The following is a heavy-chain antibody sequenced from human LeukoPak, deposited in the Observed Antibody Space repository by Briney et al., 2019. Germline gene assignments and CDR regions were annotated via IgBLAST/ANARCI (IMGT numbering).Heavy chain of an antibody. CDR1: GGSISSYY. CDR2: IYYSGST. J-gene: IGHJ5*02. D-gene: IGHD3-9*01. V-gene: IGHV4-59*01. CDR3: ARGRYFDPPGRFDP. Sequence: SETLSLTCTVSGGSISSYYWSWIRQPPGKGLEWIGYIYYSGSTNYNPSLKSRVTISVDTSKNQFSLKLSSVTAADTAVYYCARGRYFDPPGRFDPWGQGPRSPSPQ.